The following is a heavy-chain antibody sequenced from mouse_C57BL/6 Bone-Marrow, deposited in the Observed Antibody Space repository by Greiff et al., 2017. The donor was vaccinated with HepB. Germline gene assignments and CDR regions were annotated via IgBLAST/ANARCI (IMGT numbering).Heavy chain of an antibody. J-gene: IGHJ3*01. V-gene: IGHV14-4*01. D-gene: IGHD2-4*01. CDR3: TTERDYDYVGAFAY. CDR2: IDPENGDT. CDR1: GFNIKDDY. Sequence: EVKLEESGAGLVRPGASVKLSCTASGFNIKDDYMHWVKQRPEKGLEWIGWIDPENGDTEYASKFQGKATITRDTASNTAYLQLSSLTSEDTAVYYCTTERDYDYVGAFAYWGQGTLVTVSA.